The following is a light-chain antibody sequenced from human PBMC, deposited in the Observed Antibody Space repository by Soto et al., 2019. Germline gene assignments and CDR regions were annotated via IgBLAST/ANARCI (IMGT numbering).Light chain of an antibody. CDR3: QQYGSSSWT. Sequence: EIVLTQSPGTLSLSPGERATLSCRASQSVSSSYLAWYQQKPGQAPRLLIYGASGRATGIPDRFSGSGSGTDFTLTISTLEPEDFAVYYYQQYGSSSWTFGQGTKVEIK. CDR2: GAS. CDR1: QSVSSSY. V-gene: IGKV3-20*01. J-gene: IGKJ1*01.